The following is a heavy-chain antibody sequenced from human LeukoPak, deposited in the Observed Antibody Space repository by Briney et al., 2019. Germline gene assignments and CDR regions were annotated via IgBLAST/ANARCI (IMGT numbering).Heavy chain of an antibody. CDR1: GYSISSGYY. V-gene: IGHV4-38-2*01. J-gene: IGHJ4*02. D-gene: IGHD2-2*01. CDR3: ARQYRPWIFDY. CDR2: IYHSGST. Sequence: SETLSLTCAVSGYSISSGYYWGWIRQPPGKGLEWIGSIYHSGSTYYNPSLKSRVTISVDTSKNQFSLKLSSATAADTAVYYCARQYRPWIFDYWGQGTLVTASS.